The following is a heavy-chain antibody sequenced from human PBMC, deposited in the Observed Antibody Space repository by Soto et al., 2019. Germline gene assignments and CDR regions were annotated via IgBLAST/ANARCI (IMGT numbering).Heavy chain of an antibody. CDR1: GDSVSSNSAA. CDR2: TYYRSKWYN. CDR3: ARDLGSDEGRYSSSWYGGYYGMDV. Sequence: LSQTLSLTCAISGDSVSSNSAAWNWIRQSPSRGLEWLGRTYYRSKWYNDYAVSVKSRITINPDTSKNQFSLQLSSVTPEDTAVYYCARDLGSDEGRYSSSWYGGYYGMDVWGQGTTVTVSS. D-gene: IGHD6-13*01. V-gene: IGHV6-1*01. J-gene: IGHJ6*02.